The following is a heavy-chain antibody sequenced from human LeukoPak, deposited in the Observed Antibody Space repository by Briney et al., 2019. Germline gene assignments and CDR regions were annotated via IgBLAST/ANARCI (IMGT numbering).Heavy chain of an antibody. CDR2: ISGSDGST. Sequence: SGGSLRLSCAASGFTFSDYAMSWVRQAPGKGPEWVSTISGSDGSTYYADSVKGRFTISRDNSKSTLSLQMNSLRAEDTAVYYCARHITIFGVVNYYYYGMDVWGQGTTVTVSS. D-gene: IGHD3-3*01. J-gene: IGHJ6*02. CDR3: ARHITIFGVVNYYYYGMDV. V-gene: IGHV3-23*01. CDR1: GFTFSDYA.